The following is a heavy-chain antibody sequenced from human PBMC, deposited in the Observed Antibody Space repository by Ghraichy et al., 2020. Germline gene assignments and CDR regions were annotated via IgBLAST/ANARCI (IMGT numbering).Heavy chain of an antibody. CDR2: IYYSGTN. CDR3: ASHVYSSGWYASMNY. D-gene: IGHD6-19*01. J-gene: IGHJ4*02. Sequence: SCTVSGDSFGGSSFYWGWNGPRPGMGLEWFVIIYYSGTNYDNPSLRSRVTITVDTSKTQFSLKLNFVTAADTAVYYCASHVYSSGWYASMNYWGQGTLVTFSS. CDR1: GDSFGGSSFY. V-gene: IGHV4-39*01.